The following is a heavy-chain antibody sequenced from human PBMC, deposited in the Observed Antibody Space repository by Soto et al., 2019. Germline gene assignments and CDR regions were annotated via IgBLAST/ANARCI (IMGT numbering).Heavy chain of an antibody. CDR2: ISGYNGNT. CDR1: GYTFHSYG. J-gene: IGHJ5*02. CDR3: AREISRGWDTLFYL. Sequence: QVQLVQSGAEVKKPGASVKVSCKASGYTFHSYGISWVRQAPGQGPEWMGTISGYNGNTNHAPKLQGRVTMTTDTSTSTVDMEVRSLRSNATALYYCAREISRGWDTLFYLWRQGTLVAVSS. V-gene: IGHV1-18*04. D-gene: IGHD3-10*01.